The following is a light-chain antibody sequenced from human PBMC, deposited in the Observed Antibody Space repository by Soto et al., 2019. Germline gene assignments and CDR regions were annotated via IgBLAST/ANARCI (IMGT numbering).Light chain of an antibody. CDR2: GAS. CDR3: QQRINWPIT. V-gene: IGKV3-11*01. J-gene: IGKJ5*01. Sequence: EIVLTQSPATLSLSPGDRATLSCRASQSVSRYLAWFQQKPGQTPRLLIYGASNRATGIPDRFSGSGSGTDFTLTISTLEPEDFAVYYCQQRINWPITFGQGTRLE. CDR1: QSVSRY.